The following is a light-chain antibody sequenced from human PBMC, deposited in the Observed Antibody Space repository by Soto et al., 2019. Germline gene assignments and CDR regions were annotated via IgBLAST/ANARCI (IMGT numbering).Light chain of an antibody. Sequence: QSVLTQPAAVSGSDGQSITISCTGTSSDVGGYNSVSWYQQHPGKAPKLMIYEVSHRPSGVSHRFSGSKSGNTASLTISGLQGDDEADYYCSSYTSSSTYAFGTGTKVTVL. CDR3: SSYTSSSTYA. J-gene: IGLJ1*01. CDR1: SSDVGGYNS. V-gene: IGLV2-14*01. CDR2: EVS.